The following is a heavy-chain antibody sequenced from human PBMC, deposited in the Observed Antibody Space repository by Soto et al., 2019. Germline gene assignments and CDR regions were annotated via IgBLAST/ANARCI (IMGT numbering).Heavy chain of an antibody. Sequence: ASVKVSCKASGYTFTSYYMHWVRQAPGQGLEWMGIINPSGGSTSYAQKFQGRVTMTRVTSTSTVYMELSSLRSEDTAVYYCASRIAVAGYFDYWGQGTLVTVSS. CDR2: INPSGGST. V-gene: IGHV1-46*01. CDR1: GYTFTSYY. J-gene: IGHJ4*02. CDR3: ASRIAVAGYFDY. D-gene: IGHD6-19*01.